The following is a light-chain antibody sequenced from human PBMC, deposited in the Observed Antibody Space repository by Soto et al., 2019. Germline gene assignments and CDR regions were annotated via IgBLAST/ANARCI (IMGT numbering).Light chain of an antibody. CDR1: QTVRNNY. J-gene: IGKJ4*01. CDR3: QQLCSYPLT. V-gene: IGKV3-20*01. CDR2: DAS. Sequence: ELTHGPGTLSLSTLQTATLSWSASQTVRNNYLDWYQQKPGQAPRLLIYDASSRATGIAYRFSGGGSGKDFTIRISRREPEDFAVYYCQQLCSYPLTFAGWTKV.